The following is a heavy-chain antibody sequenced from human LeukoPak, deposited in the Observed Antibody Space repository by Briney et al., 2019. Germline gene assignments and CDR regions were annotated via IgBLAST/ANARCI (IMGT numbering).Heavy chain of an antibody. CDR1: GFTFSSYS. V-gene: IGHV3-48*04. CDR2: ISSSSSTI. Sequence: GGSLRLSCAASGFTFSSYSMNWVRQAPGKGLEWVSYISSSSSTIYYADSVKGRFTISRDNAKNSLYLQMNSLRAEDTAVYYCAREPPTTVVTPGFDYWGQGTLVTVSS. CDR3: AREPPTTVVTPGFDY. D-gene: IGHD4-23*01. J-gene: IGHJ4*02.